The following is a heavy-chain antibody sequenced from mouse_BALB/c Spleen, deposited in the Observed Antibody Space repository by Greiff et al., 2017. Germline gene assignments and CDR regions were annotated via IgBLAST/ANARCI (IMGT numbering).Heavy chain of an antibody. Sequence: VQLQQSGAELVRPGTSVKVSCKASGYAFTNYLIEWVKQRPGQGLEWIRVINPGSGGTNYNEKFKGKATLTADKSSSTAYMQLSSLTSDDSAVYFCARGGLRRRYFDVWGAGTTVTVSS. J-gene: IGHJ1*01. V-gene: IGHV1-54*01. CDR3: ARGGLRRRYFDV. CDR1: GYAFTNYL. D-gene: IGHD2-4*01. CDR2: INPGSGGT.